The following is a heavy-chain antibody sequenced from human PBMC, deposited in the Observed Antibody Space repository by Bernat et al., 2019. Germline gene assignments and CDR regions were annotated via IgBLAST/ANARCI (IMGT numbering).Heavy chain of an antibody. J-gene: IGHJ3*02. CDR2: ISYDGSNK. CDR3: AGRGTTVTTSDAFDI. D-gene: IGHD4-17*01. V-gene: IGHV3-30-3*01. CDR1: GFTFSSYA. Sequence: QVQLVESGGGVVQPGRSLRLSCAASGFTFSSYAMHWVRQAPGKGLEWVAVISYDGSNKYYADSVKGRFTISRDNSKNTLYLQMNSLRAEDTAVYYCAGRGTTVTTSDAFDIWGQGTMVTVSS.